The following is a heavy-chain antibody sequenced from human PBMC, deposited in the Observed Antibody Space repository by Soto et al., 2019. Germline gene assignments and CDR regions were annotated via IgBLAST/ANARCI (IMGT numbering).Heavy chain of an antibody. D-gene: IGHD3-3*01. V-gene: IGHV1-18*01. CDR2: ISAYNGNT. CDR3: ARVHYDFWSGTPGDYYYGMDV. Sequence: ASVKVSCQASGYTFTSYGISWVRQAPRHGPEWMGWISAYNGNTNYAQKLQGSVTMTTDTSTSTAHKELRSLRSDDTAVYYCARVHYDFWSGTPGDYYYGMDVWGQGTTVTVSS. J-gene: IGHJ6*02. CDR1: GYTFTSYG.